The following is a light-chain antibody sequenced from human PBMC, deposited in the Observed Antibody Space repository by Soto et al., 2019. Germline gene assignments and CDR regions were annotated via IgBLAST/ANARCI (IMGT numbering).Light chain of an antibody. CDR3: QKSYNTHRT. V-gene: IGKV1D-8*01. CDR2: AAS. Sequence: VLWVTQSPSLLSASTGYRVTITCRTSQGVSTYVAWYQQKPGKAPKLLIYAASNLQSGVPSRFSGSGSGKDFTLTIRSMQNEDFENYYCQKSYNTHRTFG. CDR1: QGVSTY. J-gene: IGKJ1*01.